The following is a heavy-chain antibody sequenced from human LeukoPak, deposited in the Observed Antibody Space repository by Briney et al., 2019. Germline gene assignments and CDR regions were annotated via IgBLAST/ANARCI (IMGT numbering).Heavy chain of an antibody. Sequence: SQTLSLTFAISGDSVSSSDATWIWIRQSPSRGLEWLGRTYYMSKWYNDYAVSVENRITINPDTSKNQFSLQLSSVTPDDTAVYYCTRGGHYGDYHFDYWGQGTLVTVSS. D-gene: IGHD4-17*01. V-gene: IGHV6-1*01. CDR3: TRGGHYGDYHFDY. CDR1: GDSVSSSDAT. CDR2: TYYMSKWYN. J-gene: IGHJ4*02.